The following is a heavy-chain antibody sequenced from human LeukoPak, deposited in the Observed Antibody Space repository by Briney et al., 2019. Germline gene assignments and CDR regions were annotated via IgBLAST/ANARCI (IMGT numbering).Heavy chain of an antibody. CDR3: AKGHYYDSSGYSDNFDY. J-gene: IGHJ4*02. CDR2: ISGSGGST. V-gene: IGHV3-23*01. D-gene: IGHD3-22*01. CDR1: GFTFSSYG. Sequence: GGSLRLSCAASGFTFSSYGMSWVRQAPGKGLEWVSAISGSGGSTYYADSVKGRFTISRDNSKNTLYLQMNSLRAEDTAVYYCAKGHYYDSSGYSDNFDYWGQGTLVTVSS.